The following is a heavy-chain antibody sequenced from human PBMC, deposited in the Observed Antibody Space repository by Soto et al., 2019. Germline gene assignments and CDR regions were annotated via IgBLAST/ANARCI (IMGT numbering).Heavy chain of an antibody. Sequence: GESLKISCEGSGYIFTNQWINWVRQVPGKGLEWMGNIDPSDSHTNYSPSFQGHVTISINKSIRTAYLQWTRLKASDTAIYYCASGRWNLHFHYWGQGSLVTVSS. D-gene: IGHD2-15*01. CDR3: ASGRWNLHFHY. CDR2: IDPSDSHT. J-gene: IGHJ4*02. CDR1: GYIFTNQW. V-gene: IGHV5-10-1*01.